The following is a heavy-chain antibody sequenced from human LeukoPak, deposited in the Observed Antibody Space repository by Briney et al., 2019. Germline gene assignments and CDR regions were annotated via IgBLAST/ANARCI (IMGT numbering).Heavy chain of an antibody. J-gene: IGHJ4*02. CDR2: ISGTGNTK. D-gene: IGHD2-2*01. Sequence: GGSLRLSCAASGFTFSNYAMSWVRQAPGKGMEWVAAISGTGNTKYHADSVKGRFTISRDNSKNTLYLQMNSLRAEDTAVYYCARGPDCSSTSCLDYWDQGTLVTVSS. CDR3: ARGPDCSSTSCLDY. CDR1: GFTFSNYA. V-gene: IGHV3-23*01.